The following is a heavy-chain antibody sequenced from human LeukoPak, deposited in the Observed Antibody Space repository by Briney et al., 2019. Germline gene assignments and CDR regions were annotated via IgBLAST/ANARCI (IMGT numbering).Heavy chain of an antibody. J-gene: IGHJ6*03. D-gene: IGHD3-3*01. Sequence: GGSLRLSCAASGFTFDDYGMSWVRQAPGKGLEWVSGINWNGGSTGYADSVKGRFTISRDNAKNSLYLQMNSLRAEDTALYYCARDKRRYYDFWSGYYAYYYYYYMDVWGKGTTVTVSS. V-gene: IGHV3-20*04. CDR2: INWNGGST. CDR1: GFTFDDYG. CDR3: ARDKRRYYDFWSGYYAYYYYYYMDV.